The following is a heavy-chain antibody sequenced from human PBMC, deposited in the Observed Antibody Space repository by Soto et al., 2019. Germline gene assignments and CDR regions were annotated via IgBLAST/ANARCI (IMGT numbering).Heavy chain of an antibody. CDR2: INHSGST. CDR3: ARGGFPFGYCSSTSCPPNWFDP. J-gene: IGHJ5*02. Sequence: PSETLSLTCAVYGGSFSGYYWSWIRQPPGKGLEWIGEINHSGSTNYNPSLKSRVTISVDTSKNQFSLKLSSVTAADTAVYYCARGGFPFGYCSSTSCPPNWFDPGGQGPLVTFSS. V-gene: IGHV4-34*01. CDR1: GGSFSGYY. D-gene: IGHD2-2*03.